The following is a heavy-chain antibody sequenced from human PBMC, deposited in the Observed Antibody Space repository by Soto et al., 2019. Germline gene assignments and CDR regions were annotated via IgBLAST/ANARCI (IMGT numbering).Heavy chain of an antibody. J-gene: IGHJ4*02. CDR2: ISGSGGST. CDR3: AKDRDSSGWYDVFDY. CDR1: GFTFSSYA. D-gene: IGHD6-19*01. V-gene: IGHV3-23*01. Sequence: PGGSLRLSCAASGFTFSSYAMSWVRQAPGKGLEWVSAISGSGGSTYYADSVKGRFTISRDNSKNTLYLQMNSLRAEDTAVYYCAKDRDSSGWYDVFDYWGQGTLVTVSS.